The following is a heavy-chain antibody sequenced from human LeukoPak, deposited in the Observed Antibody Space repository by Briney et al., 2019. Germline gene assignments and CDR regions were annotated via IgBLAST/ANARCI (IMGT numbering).Heavy chain of an antibody. J-gene: IGHJ4*02. CDR2: IYYSGST. CDR1: GGSISSSIYY. Sequence: PSETLSLTCSVSGGSISSSIYYWGWIRQPPGKGLEWIGSIYYSGSTYYNPPLKSRVTISVDTSKSQFSLNLSSVTAADTAVYYCARQDYSNYVAYFDYWGQGTLVTVSS. CDR3: ARQDYSNYVAYFDY. D-gene: IGHD4-11*01. V-gene: IGHV4-39*01.